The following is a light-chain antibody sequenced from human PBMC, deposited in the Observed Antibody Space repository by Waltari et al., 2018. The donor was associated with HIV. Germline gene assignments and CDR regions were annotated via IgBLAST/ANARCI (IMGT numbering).Light chain of an antibody. J-gene: IGKJ2*01. CDR3: QQYGSSPPYI. CDR2: GTS. V-gene: IGKV3-20*01. CDR1: QSAR. Sequence: PGARATLACRAGQSARLAGCQQKPGQAPTLLIYGTSRRATCIPDRFSGSGSGTDFTLTISRLEPEDFAVYYCQQYGSSPPYIFGQGTKLEIK.